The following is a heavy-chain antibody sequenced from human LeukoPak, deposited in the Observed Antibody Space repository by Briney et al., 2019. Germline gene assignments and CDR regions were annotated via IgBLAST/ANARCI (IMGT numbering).Heavy chain of an antibody. CDR1: GFTFSSYS. Sequence: PGGSLRLSCAASGFTFSSYSMNWVRQAPGKGLEWVSSISSSSSYIYYADSVKGRFTISRDNAKNSLYLQMNSLRAEDTAVYYCARDLNYDFWSGYYGETDYYYGMDVWGQGTTVTVSS. CDR3: ARDLNYDFWSGYYGETDYYYGMDV. V-gene: IGHV3-21*01. D-gene: IGHD3-3*01. CDR2: ISSSSSYI. J-gene: IGHJ6*02.